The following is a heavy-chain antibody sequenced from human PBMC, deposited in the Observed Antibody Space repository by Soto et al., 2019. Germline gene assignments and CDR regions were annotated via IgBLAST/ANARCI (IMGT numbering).Heavy chain of an antibody. CDR2: ISYDGSNK. V-gene: IGHV3-30*18. CDR3: AKGQHCSTTSCYFYYYGTDV. CDR1: GFTFSTYG. D-gene: IGHD2-2*01. Sequence: QVQLVESGGGVVQPGRSLRLSCAASGFTFSTYGMHWVRQAPGKGLEWVAVISYDGSNKYYADSVKGRFTISRDNSKSTLYLQMNSLRAEETAVYHCAKGQHCSTTSCYFYYYGTDVWGQGTTVTVSS. J-gene: IGHJ6*02.